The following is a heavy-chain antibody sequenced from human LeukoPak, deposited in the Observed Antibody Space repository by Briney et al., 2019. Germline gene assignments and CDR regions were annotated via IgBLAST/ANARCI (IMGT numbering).Heavy chain of an antibody. CDR1: GGSISSYY. Sequence: SETLSLTCTVSGGSISSYYWSWIRQPPGKGLEWIGYIYYSGSANYNPSLKSRVTISVDTSKNRFSLKLSSVTAADTAVYYCARDGPVGATDVWGQGTLVTVSS. V-gene: IGHV4-59*01. CDR3: ARDGPVGATDV. CDR2: IYYSGSA. D-gene: IGHD1-26*01. J-gene: IGHJ4*02.